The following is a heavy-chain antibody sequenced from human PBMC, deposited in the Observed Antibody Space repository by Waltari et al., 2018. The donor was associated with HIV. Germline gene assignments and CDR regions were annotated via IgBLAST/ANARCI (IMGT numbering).Heavy chain of an antibody. V-gene: IGHV3-33*01. CDR1: GFAFSTYG. D-gene: IGHD3-3*01. CDR3: AGGRTAFGVVTGAPLGVNV. J-gene: IGHJ6*02. Sequence: QAQLVESGGGVVQPGRSLRLSCEASGFAFSTYGMYWVRQAPGKGLGWVAVIWYDGRKKDYGGSVKGRFTISRDNSKNTVYLQMTSLRADDTGIYYCAGGRTAFGVVTGAPLGVNVWGQGTTVTVS. CDR2: IWYDGRKK.